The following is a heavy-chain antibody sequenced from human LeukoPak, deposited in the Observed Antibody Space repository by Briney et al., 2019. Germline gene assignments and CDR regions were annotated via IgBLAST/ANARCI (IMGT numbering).Heavy chain of an antibody. D-gene: IGHD2-21*01. CDR2: ISPNSGGT. CDR3: APAYCGGDCYFRSDAFDI. V-gene: IGHV1-2*02. J-gene: IGHJ3*02. Sequence: GASVKVSCKASGYTFTGYYMHWVRQAPGQGLEWMGWISPNSGGTNYAQKFQGRVTMTRDTSISTAYMELSRLRSDDTAVYYCAPAYCGGDCYFRSDAFDIWGQGTMVTVSS. CDR1: GYTFTGYY.